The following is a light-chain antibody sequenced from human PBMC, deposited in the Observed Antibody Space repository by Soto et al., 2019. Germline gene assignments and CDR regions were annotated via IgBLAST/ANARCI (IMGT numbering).Light chain of an antibody. CDR2: DGS. Sequence: EIVLTQSPATLSLSPGESATLSCRASQSVSSYLAWYQQKPGQAPRLVIHDGSNRANGIPARFSGSGSGTDFTLTISSLEPEDFVVYYCQQRSNWPRYTFGQGTKLEIK. J-gene: IGKJ2*01. V-gene: IGKV3-11*01. CDR3: QQRSNWPRYT. CDR1: QSVSSY.